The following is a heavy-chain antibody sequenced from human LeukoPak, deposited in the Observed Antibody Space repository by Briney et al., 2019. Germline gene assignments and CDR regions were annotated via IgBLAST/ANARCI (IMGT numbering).Heavy chain of an antibody. V-gene: IGHV4-34*01. CDR2: INHSGST. CDR1: GGSFSGYY. Sequence: PSETLSLTCAVYGGSFSGYYWSWIRQPPGKGLEWIGEINHSGSTNYNPSPKSRVTISVDTSKNQFSLKLSSVTAADTAVYYCASGIAARRRGAAGTVSLGYWGQGTLVTVSS. CDR3: ASGIAARRRGAAGTVSLGY. J-gene: IGHJ4*02. D-gene: IGHD6-6*01.